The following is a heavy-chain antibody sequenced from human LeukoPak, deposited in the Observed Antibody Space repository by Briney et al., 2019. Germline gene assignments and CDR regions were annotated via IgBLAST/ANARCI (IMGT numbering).Heavy chain of an antibody. Sequence: ASVKVSCKTSGYTFTDYYVHWVRQAPGQGLEWMGWINPKSGGTNYAQKFQDRVTMTRDTSINTAYLELTSLRSDDTAIYYCARVAHQTRDGWFDPWGQGTLVAVSS. J-gene: IGHJ5*02. CDR3: ARVAHQTRDGWFDP. V-gene: IGHV1-2*02. CDR1: GYTFTDYY. D-gene: IGHD5-24*01. CDR2: INPKSGGT.